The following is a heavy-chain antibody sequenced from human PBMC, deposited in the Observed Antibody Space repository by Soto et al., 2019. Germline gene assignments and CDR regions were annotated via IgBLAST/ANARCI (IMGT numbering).Heavy chain of an antibody. CDR2: ISGSGNSK. J-gene: IGHJ4*02. CDR1: GFTFENHV. D-gene: IGHD3-10*01. V-gene: IGHV3-23*01. CDR3: AKVFRREYSQPLTDAFHF. Sequence: LRLSCEASGFTFENHVLTWVRQAPGKGLEWVSSISGSGNSKYYAESVKGRFSTSRDNSGQTLHLQVTSLTVDDTAIYLCAKVFRREYSQPLTDAFHFWGQGAMVTVSS.